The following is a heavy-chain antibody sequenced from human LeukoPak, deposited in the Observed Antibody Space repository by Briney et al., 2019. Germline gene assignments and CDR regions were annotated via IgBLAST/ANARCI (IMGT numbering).Heavy chain of an antibody. V-gene: IGHV3-30*01. CDR2: ISYDGSNK. CDR1: GLTFSSYS. Sequence: GGSLRLACAATGLTFSSYSIHWVREASGKGLEWVAVISYDGSNKYYADSVKGRFTISRDNSKNTLYLQMNSLRAEDTAVYYCARNEGVYQLLPIDYWGQGTLVTVSS. J-gene: IGHJ4*02. D-gene: IGHD2-2*01. CDR3: ARNEGVYQLLPIDY.